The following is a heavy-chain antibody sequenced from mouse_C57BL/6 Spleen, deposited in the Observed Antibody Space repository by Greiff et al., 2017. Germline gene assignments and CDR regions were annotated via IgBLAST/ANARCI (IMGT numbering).Heavy chain of an antibody. D-gene: IGHD3-3*01. CDR3: ARGTGPYYAMDY. Sequence: QVQLQQSGAELMKPGASVKLSCKATGYTFTGYWIEWVKQRPGHGLEWIGEILPGSGSTNYNEKFKGKATLTADTSSNTAYMQLSSLTTEDSAIYYCARGTGPYYAMDYWGQGTSVTVSS. CDR2: ILPGSGST. V-gene: IGHV1-9*01. CDR1: GYTFTGYW. J-gene: IGHJ4*01.